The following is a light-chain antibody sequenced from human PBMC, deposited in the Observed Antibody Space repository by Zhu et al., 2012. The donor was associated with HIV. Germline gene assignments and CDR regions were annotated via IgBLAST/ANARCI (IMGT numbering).Light chain of an antibody. J-gene: IGKJ1*01. Sequence: ETVMTQSPATLSVSPGERGTLSCRASQSVSTNLAWYQQKPGQAPRLLISRASARATAIPTRFSGSGSGTDFTLTTSRLESEDFAVYYCQQYFRSPMTFGQGTKLEIK. CDR1: QSVSTN. CDR3: QQYFRSPMT. V-gene: IGKV3-15*01. CDR2: RAS.